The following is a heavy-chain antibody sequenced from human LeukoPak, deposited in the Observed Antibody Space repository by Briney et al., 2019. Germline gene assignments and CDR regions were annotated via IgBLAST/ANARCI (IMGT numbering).Heavy chain of an antibody. V-gene: IGHV4-61*02. CDR1: GGSISSGSYY. J-gene: IGHJ3*02. D-gene: IGHD4-17*01. Sequence: SQTLSLTCTVSGGSISSGSYYWSWIRQPAGKGLEWIGRIYTSGSTNYNPSLKSRVTISVDTSKNQFSLKLSSVTAADTAVYYCARDLEIGDGEGAFDIWGQGTMVTVSS. CDR2: IYTSGST. CDR3: ARDLEIGDGEGAFDI.